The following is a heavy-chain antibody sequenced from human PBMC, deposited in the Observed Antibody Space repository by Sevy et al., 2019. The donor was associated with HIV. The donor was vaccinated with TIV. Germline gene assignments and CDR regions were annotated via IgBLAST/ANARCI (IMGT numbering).Heavy chain of an antibody. V-gene: IGHV1-8*01. CDR2: MNPNSGNT. CDR3: AGGWIPHNGGATTGKEADY. CDR1: GYTFTSYD. Sequence: ASVKVSCKASGYTFTSYDINWVRQATGQGLEWMGWMNPNSGNTGYAQKFQGRVTMTRNTSISTAYMELSSLRSEDTAVYYCAGGWIPHNGGATTGKEADYWGQGTLVTVSS. D-gene: IGHD1-26*01. J-gene: IGHJ4*02.